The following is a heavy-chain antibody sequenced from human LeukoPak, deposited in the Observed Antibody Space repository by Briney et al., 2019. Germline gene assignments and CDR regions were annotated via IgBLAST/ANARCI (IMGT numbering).Heavy chain of an antibody. D-gene: IGHD6-13*01. J-gene: IGHJ4*02. CDR3: ARLAAGKGGFDY. CDR2: IYYSGST. Sequence: SETLSLTCTVSGISISSSNSYWGWIRQPPGKGLEWIGSIYYSGSTYYNPSLKSRVTISVDTSKNQFSLKLSSVTAADTAVYYCARLAAGKGGFDYWGQGTLVTVSS. V-gene: IGHV4-39*01. CDR1: GISISSSNSY.